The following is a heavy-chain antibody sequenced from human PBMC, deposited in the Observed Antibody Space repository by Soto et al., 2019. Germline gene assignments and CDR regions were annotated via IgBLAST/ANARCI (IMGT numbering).Heavy chain of an antibody. CDR3: ARVSGSYSLDYYYGMDV. Sequence: SVKVSCKASGGTFSSYAISWLRQAHGQGLEWMGGIIPIFGTANYAQKFQGRVTITADESTSTAYMELSSLRSEDTVVYYCARVSGSYSLDYYYGMDVWGQGTTVTVSS. D-gene: IGHD1-26*01. CDR1: GGTFSSYA. CDR2: IIPIFGTA. J-gene: IGHJ6*02. V-gene: IGHV1-69*13.